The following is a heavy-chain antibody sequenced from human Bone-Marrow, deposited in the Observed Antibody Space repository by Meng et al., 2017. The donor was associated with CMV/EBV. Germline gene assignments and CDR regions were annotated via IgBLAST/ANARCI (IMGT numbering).Heavy chain of an antibody. CDR2: IWHDGENK. J-gene: IGHJ3*02. CDR3: AKDGGRGNSHDAFAI. Sequence: GGSLRLSCAASGFTFSTYGMHWVRQAAGKGLEWVAVIWHDGENKYYGDSVKGRFTISRDNSKNTVDLQMNSLRSEDTAVYYCAKDGGRGNSHDAFAIWGQGKMVNVAS. D-gene: IGHD3-16*01. CDR1: GFTFSTYG. V-gene: IGHV3-33*06.